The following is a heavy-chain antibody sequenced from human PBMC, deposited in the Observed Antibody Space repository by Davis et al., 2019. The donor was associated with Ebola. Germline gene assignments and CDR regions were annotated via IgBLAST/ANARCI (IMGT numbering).Heavy chain of an antibody. V-gene: IGHV1-18*01. CDR2: ISAYNGNT. Sequence: ASVKVSCKASGYTFTSYGISWVRQAPGQGLEWMGWISAYNGNTNYAQKLQGRVTMTTDTSTSTAYMELRSLRSDDTAVYYCARDSYCSGGSCYLGYGMDVWGKGTTVTVSS. CDR3: ARDSYCSGGSCYLGYGMDV. CDR1: GYTFTSYG. J-gene: IGHJ6*04. D-gene: IGHD2-15*01.